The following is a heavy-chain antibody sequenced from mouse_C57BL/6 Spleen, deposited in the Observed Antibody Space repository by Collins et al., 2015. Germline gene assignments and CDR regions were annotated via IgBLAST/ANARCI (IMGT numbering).Heavy chain of an antibody. V-gene: IGHV9-3*01. CDR2: INTYSGVP. CDR3: ARQGDYVDY. J-gene: IGHJ2*01. Sequence: QIQLVQSGPELKKPRETVKISCKASGYTFTTYGMSWVKQAPGKGLKWMGWINTYSGVPTYADDFKGRFAFSLETSASTAYLQINNLKNEDTATYFCARQGDYVDYWGQGTTLTVSS. CDR1: GYTFTTYG. D-gene: IGHD2-4*01.